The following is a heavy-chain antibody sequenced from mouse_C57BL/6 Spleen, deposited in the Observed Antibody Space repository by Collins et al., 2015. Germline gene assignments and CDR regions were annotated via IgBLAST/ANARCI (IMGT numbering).Heavy chain of an antibody. CDR2: IYPDSGST. J-gene: IGHJ1*03. CDR3: ANGNYWYFDV. Sequence: QVQLQQPGAELVKPGASVKMSCKASGYTFTSYWITWVKQRPGQGLEWIGDIYPDSGSTNYNEKFKSKATLTVDTSSSTAYMQLSSLTSEDSAVYYCANGNYWYFDVWGTGTTVTVSS. CDR1: GYTFTSYW. D-gene: IGHD2-1*01. V-gene: IGHV1-55*01.